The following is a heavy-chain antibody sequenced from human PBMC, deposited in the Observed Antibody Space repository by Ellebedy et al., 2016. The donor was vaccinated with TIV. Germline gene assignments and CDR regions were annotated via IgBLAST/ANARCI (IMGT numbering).Heavy chain of an antibody. CDR3: ARLGVKAAAGASDY. D-gene: IGHD6-13*01. CDR1: GFTFSGYY. Sequence: PGGSLRLSCAASGFTFSGYYMSWFRQAPGKGPEWVSYISYSGDLMYYADSVKGRFTTSRDKAGNSLYLQMNSLRAEDTAVYYGARLGVKAAAGASDYWGQGTLVIVSS. J-gene: IGHJ4*02. CDR2: ISYSGDLM. V-gene: IGHV3-11*01.